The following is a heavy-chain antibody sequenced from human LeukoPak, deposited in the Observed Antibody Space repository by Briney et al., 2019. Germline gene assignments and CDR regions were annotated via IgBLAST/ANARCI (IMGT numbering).Heavy chain of an antibody. CDR3: ARPSYYYGSGSYRY. D-gene: IGHD3-10*01. CDR1: GYTFTSYD. V-gene: IGHV1-18*01. Sequence: ASVKVSCKASGYTFTSYDISWVRQAPGQGLEWMGGISGYNGNTNYAQQFRGRVTMTTDTSTSTAYMELRSLRSDDTAVYYCARPSYYYGSGSYRYWGQGTLVTVSS. J-gene: IGHJ4*02. CDR2: ISGYNGNT.